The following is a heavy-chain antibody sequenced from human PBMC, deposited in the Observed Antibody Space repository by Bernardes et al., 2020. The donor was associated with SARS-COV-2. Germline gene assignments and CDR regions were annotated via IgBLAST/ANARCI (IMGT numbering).Heavy chain of an antibody. Sequence: GESLKISCQASGYTFSSFWIGWVRQMPGKGLEWMGIIYPDDSDTRYSPSFKGQVTISVDTSIRTTYLQWSSLKASDTAIYYCARGRPWYYQIFTAYYTYFDNWGQGTLVTVSS. CDR2: IYPDDSDT. V-gene: IGHV5-51*01. CDR3: ARGRPWYYQIFTAYYTYFDN. D-gene: IGHD3-9*01. CDR1: GYTFSSFW. J-gene: IGHJ4*02.